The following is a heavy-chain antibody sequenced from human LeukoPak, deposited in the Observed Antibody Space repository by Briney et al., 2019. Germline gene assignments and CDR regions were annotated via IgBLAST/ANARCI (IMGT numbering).Heavy chain of an antibody. V-gene: IGHV1-2*02. J-gene: IGHJ6*03. CDR1: GYTFTGCY. CDR2: INPNSGGT. D-gene: IGHD5-12*01. Sequence: GASVKVSCKASGYTFTGCYMHWVRQAPGQGLEWMGWINPNSGGTNYAQEFQGRVTMTRDTSISTAYMELSRLRSDDTAVYYCAREMRAYGGYDYYYYMDVWGKGTTVTVSS. CDR3: AREMRAYGGYDYYYYMDV.